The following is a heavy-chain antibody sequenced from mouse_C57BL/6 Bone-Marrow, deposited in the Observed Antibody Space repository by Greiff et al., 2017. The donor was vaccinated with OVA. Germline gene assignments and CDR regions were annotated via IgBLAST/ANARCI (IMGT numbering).Heavy chain of an antibody. Sequence: VHVKQSGPELVKPGASVKMSCKASGYTFNDYKMHWVKPSHGKSLEWIGYINPNNGGTSYNQKFKGKYTLTVNKSSSTAYMELRSLTSEDSAFYYCARDHHYQYAWPTYVWGAGIPVSVSS. D-gene: IGHD1-2*01. V-gene: IGHV1-22*01. CDR3: ARDHHYQYAWPTYV. J-gene: IGHJ1*01. CDR1: GYTFNDYK. CDR2: INPNNGGT.